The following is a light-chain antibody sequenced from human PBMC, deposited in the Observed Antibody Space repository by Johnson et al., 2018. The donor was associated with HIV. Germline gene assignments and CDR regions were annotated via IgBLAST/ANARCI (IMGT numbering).Light chain of an antibody. CDR3: GTWDSSRRAGGFV. CDR2: ENN. Sequence: QSVLTQPPSVSAAPGQKVTISCSGSSSNIGNNYVSWYQQLPGTAPKLLIYENNKRPSGIPDRFSGSKSGTSATLGITGLPTGAEADYYSGTWDSSRRAGGFVFGTGTKVTVL. J-gene: IGLJ1*01. V-gene: IGLV1-51*02. CDR1: SSNIGNNY.